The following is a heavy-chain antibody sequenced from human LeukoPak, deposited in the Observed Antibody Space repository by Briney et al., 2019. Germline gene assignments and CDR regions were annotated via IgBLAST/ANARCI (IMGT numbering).Heavy chain of an antibody. CDR3: AINYYYDSSGYSREPFDY. J-gene: IGHJ4*02. CDR1: GYSFTSYW. V-gene: IGHV5-51*01. D-gene: IGHD3-22*01. Sequence: GESLQISCQGSGYSFTSYWIGWVRQMPGKGLEWMGIIYPGDSDTRYSPSFQGQVTISADKSISTAYPQWSSLKASDAAMYYCAINYYYDSSGYSREPFDYWGQGTLVTVSS. CDR2: IYPGDSDT.